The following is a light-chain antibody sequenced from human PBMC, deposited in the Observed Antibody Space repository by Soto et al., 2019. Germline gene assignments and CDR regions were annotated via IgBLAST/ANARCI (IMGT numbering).Light chain of an antibody. J-gene: IGLJ3*02. CDR3: SSYAGSSTWV. CDR2: EGS. CDR1: SSDVGSYNL. Sequence: QSALTQPASVSGSPGQSITISCTGTSSDVGSYNLVSWYQQHPGKAPKPMIYEGSKRPSGVSNRFSGSKSGNTASLTISGLQAEDEADYYCSSYAGSSTWVFGGGTKLTVL. V-gene: IGLV2-23*01.